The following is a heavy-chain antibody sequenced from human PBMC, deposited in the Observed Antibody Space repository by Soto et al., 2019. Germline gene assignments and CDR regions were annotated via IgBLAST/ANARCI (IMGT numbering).Heavy chain of an antibody. D-gene: IGHD3-22*01. CDR3: ARGRVPYYCDSSGYLVPFDY. CDR2: IIPIFGAA. J-gene: IGHJ4*02. Sequence: SVKVSCKASGGTFSSYAISWVRQAPGQGLEWMGGIIPIFGAANYAQKFQGRVTITADKSTSTAYMELSSLRSEDTAVYYCARGRVPYYCDSSGYLVPFDYWGQGTLVTVSS. V-gene: IGHV1-69*06. CDR1: GGTFSSYA.